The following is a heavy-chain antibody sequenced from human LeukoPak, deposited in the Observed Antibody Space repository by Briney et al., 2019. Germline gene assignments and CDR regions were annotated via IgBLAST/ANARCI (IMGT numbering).Heavy chain of an antibody. V-gene: IGHV4-30-2*01. D-gene: IGHD5-12*01. CDR1: GGSISSGGYS. CDR2: IYHSGST. CDR3: ARGYSGYDVSFDY. Sequence: SETLSLTCAVSGGSISSGGYSWSWIRQPPGKGLEWIGYIYHSGSTYYNPSLKSRVTISVDRSKNQFSLKLSSVTAADTAVYYCARGYSGYDVSFDYRGQGTLVTVSS. J-gene: IGHJ4*02.